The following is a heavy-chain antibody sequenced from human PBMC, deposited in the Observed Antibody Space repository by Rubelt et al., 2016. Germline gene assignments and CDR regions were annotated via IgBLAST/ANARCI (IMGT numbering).Heavy chain of an antibody. CDR3: DESVVVPANWVAP. CDR2: LYWDDDK. J-gene: IGHJ5*02. Sequence: QIPLKESGPTLVKPTQTLTLTCTFSGFSLSTSGVGVGWIRQPPGKALEWLALLYWDDDKRYSPSLKSRLNITKDTDKNPVILTRSSMDPVGTAAYYCDESVVVPANWVAPWGQGNLVTVYS. D-gene: IGHD2-2*01. CDR1: GFSLSTSGVG. V-gene: IGHV2-5*02.